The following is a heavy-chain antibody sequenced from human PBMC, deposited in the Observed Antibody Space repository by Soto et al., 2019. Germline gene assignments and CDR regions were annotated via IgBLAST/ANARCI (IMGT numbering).Heavy chain of an antibody. CDR2: ISAYNGNT. J-gene: IGHJ6*02. V-gene: IGHV1-18*04. D-gene: IGHD5-12*01. CDR1: GYTFTSYG. Sequence: ASVKVSCKASGYTFTSYGISWVRQAPGQGLEWMGWISAYNGNTNYAQTLQGRVTMTTDTSTSTAYMELRSLRSDDTAVYYCARVRSGYDRYYYGMDVWGQGTTVTVSS. CDR3: ARVRSGYDRYYYGMDV.